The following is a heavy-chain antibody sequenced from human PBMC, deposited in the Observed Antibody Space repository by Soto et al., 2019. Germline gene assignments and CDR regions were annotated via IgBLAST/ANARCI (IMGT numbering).Heavy chain of an antibody. D-gene: IGHD5-12*01. V-gene: IGHV4-34*01. CDR3: ARGEGRLVGTWFDP. CDR1: GGSFSRYY. Sequence: KASETLSLTCDVYGGSFSRYYWNWIRQPPGKGLKRRGETNHSPSTKYNPTLAGQVTISLDSSKTSFSLTLTSVTDADTAVYYCARGEGRLVGTWFDPWGQGTLVTVSS. CDR2: TNHSPST. J-gene: IGHJ5*02.